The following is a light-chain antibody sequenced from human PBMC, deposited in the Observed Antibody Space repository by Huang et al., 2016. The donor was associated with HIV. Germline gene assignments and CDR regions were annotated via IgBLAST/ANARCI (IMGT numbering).Light chain of an antibody. CDR1: QTVRTT. CDR3: QQYNNWPLT. V-gene: IGKV3-15*01. Sequence: EIVMTQSPASLSVSPGESATLSCRASQTVRTTLAWFQQKTGQAPRLLIYNASTRATGVPARFSASGSGTQFTLTISSLQSEDFAVYYCQQYNNWPLTFGGGTKVEIK. CDR2: NAS. J-gene: IGKJ4*01.